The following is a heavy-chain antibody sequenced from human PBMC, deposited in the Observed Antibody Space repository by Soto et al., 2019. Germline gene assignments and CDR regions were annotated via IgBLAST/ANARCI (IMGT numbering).Heavy chain of an antibody. D-gene: IGHD2-15*01. Sequence: SVKVSCKASGFTFTSSAVQWVRQARGQRLEWIGWIVVGSGNTNYAQKFQERVTITRDMSTSTAYMELSSLRAEDTAVYYCAKDMGNGGSCYSFRCDYYGMDVWGQGTTVTVSS. CDR3: AKDMGNGGSCYSFRCDYYGMDV. CDR2: IVVGSGNT. V-gene: IGHV1-58*01. J-gene: IGHJ6*02. CDR1: GFTFTSSA.